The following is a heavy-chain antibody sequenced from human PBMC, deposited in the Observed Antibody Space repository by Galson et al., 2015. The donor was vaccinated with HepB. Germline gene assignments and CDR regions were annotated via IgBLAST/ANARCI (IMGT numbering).Heavy chain of an antibody. CDR1: GYTFTGYY. Sequence: SVKVSCKASGYTFTGYYMHWVRQAPGQGLEWMGRINPNSGGTNYAQKFQGRVTMTRDTSISTAYMELSRLRSDDTAVYYCARPTVTTLTYYHGMDVWGQGTTVTVSS. D-gene: IGHD4-11*01. CDR3: ARPTVTTLTYYHGMDV. J-gene: IGHJ6*02. CDR2: INPNSGGT. V-gene: IGHV1-2*06.